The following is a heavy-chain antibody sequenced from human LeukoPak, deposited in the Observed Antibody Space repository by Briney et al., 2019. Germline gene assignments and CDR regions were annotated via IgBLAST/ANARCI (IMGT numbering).Heavy chain of an antibody. D-gene: IGHD3-3*02. CDR3: ARHSASRRISSFQH. V-gene: IGHV4-59*08. CDR1: GGSISSYY. J-gene: IGHJ1*01. Sequence: SETLSLTCTVSGGSISSYYWSWIRQPPGKGLEWIGYIYYSGSTNYNPSLKSRVTISVDTSKNQFSLKLSSVTAADTAVYYCARHSASRRISSFQHWGQGTLVTVSS. CDR2: IYYSGST.